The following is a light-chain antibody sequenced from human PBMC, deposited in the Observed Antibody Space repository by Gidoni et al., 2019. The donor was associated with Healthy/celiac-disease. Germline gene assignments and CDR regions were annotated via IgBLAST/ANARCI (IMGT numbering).Light chain of an antibody. CDR2: KES. Sequence: SYELTQPPSVSVSPAQTDRITCSGDALPKQYAYWYQPKPDQAPVLVIYKESERPSGIPGRFSGSSSGTTVTLTISGVQAEDEADYYCQSADSSGTYRGVFGGGTKLTVL. J-gene: IGLJ2*01. CDR3: QSADSSGTYRGV. V-gene: IGLV3-25*03. CDR1: ALPKQY.